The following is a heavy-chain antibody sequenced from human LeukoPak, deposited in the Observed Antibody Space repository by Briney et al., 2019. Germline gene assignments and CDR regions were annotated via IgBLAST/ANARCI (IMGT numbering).Heavy chain of an antibody. CDR3: ARRSKSSAIWYYFDY. V-gene: IGHV3-23*01. CDR1: GFSFSSYG. Sequence: PGGSLRLSCAASGFSFSSYGINWVRQAPGKGLEWVSGISGSGYITYYADSVKGRFTISRDNSRNKLYLQMNSLRAEDTAVYYCARRSKSSAIWYYFDYWRQGALVTVCS. J-gene: IGHJ4*02. D-gene: IGHD6-25*01. CDR2: ISGSGYIT.